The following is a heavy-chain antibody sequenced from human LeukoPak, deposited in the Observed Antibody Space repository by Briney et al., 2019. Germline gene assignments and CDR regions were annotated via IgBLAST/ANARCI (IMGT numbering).Heavy chain of an antibody. D-gene: IGHD3-10*01. CDR2: ISGNGDGT. Sequence: GGTLRLSCAASGFTFKNHGMSWVRQAPGKGLEWVSTISGNGDGTYYPDSVTGRFTMSRDNSKDTLFLQMNGLRAEDTAIYYCVKEKRGLWGFGELAYFDSWGQGTLVTVSS. J-gene: IGHJ5*01. CDR3: VKEKRGLWGFGELAYFDS. CDR1: GFTFKNHG. V-gene: IGHV3-23*01.